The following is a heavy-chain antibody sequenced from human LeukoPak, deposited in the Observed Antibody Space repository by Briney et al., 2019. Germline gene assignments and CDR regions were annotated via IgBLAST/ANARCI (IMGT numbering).Heavy chain of an antibody. CDR2: IYYSGST. J-gene: IGHJ3*02. CDR3: ARTNWGFDAFHI. D-gene: IGHD7-27*01. V-gene: IGHV4-39*07. CDR1: GGSISSGDYY. Sequence: PSETLSLTCTVSGGSISSGDYYWSWIRQPPGKGLEWIGTIYYSGSTYYNPSLTSRVTISVDTSKNQFSLKLSSVTAADTAVYFCARTNWGFDAFHIWGQGTMVTVSS.